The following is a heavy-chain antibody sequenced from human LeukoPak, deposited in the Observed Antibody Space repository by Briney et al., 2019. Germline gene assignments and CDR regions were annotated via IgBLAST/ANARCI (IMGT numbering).Heavy chain of an antibody. CDR1: GYTFTDYY. CDR3: ARGRNIEMTTMSGGSDY. D-gene: IGHD5-24*01. V-gene: IGHV1-2*02. CDR2: LNPNSGDT. J-gene: IGHJ4*02. Sequence: ASVKVSFKASGYTFTDYYMRCVRQAPGQGLEWMGWLNPNSGDTNYAQKFQGRVSMTRDTSISTAYMDLSDLRSDDTAVYYCARGRNIEMTTMSGGSDYWGQGTLVTVSS.